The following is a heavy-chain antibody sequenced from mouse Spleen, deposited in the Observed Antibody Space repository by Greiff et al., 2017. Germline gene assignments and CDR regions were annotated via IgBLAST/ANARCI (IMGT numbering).Heavy chain of an antibody. V-gene: IGHV3-6*01. D-gene: IGHD3-1*01. Sequence: VQLQQSGPGLVKPSQSLSLTCSVTGYSITSGYYWNWIRQFPGNKLEWMGYISYDGSNNYNPSLKNRISITRDTSKNQFFLKLNSVTTEDTATYYCARVWAFAYWGQGTLVTVSA. CDR3: ARVWAFAY. J-gene: IGHJ3*01. CDR1: GYSITSGYY. CDR2: ISYDGSN.